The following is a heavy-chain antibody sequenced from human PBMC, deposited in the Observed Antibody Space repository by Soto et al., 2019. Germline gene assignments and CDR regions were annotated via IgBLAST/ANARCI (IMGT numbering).Heavy chain of an antibody. J-gene: IGHJ4*02. CDR3: ARDLRIAAAGTGTPGY. CDR1: GGTFSSYA. V-gene: IGHV1-3*01. D-gene: IGHD6-13*01. Sequence: ASVKVSCKASGGTFSSYAISWVRQAPGKRLEWMGWINAGNGNTKYSEKFQGRVTITRDTSTSTAYLDLSSLRSEDTAVYYCARDLRIAAAGTGTPGYWGQGTLVTVSS. CDR2: INAGNGNT.